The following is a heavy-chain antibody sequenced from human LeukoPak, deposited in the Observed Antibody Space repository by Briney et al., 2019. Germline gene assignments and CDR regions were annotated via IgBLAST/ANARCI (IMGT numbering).Heavy chain of an antibody. D-gene: IGHD3-22*01. V-gene: IGHV3-23*01. CDR1: GFTFSSYA. CDR2: ISGSGGST. J-gene: IGHJ4*02. Sequence: PGGSLRLSCAASGFTFSSYAMSWVRQAPGKGLEWVSAISGSGGSTYYADSVKGRFTISRDNSKNTLYLQMNSLRAEDTAVYYCARDGMYYYDSSGYYAAQYYFDYWGQGTLVTVSS. CDR3: ARDGMYYYDSSGYYAAQYYFDY.